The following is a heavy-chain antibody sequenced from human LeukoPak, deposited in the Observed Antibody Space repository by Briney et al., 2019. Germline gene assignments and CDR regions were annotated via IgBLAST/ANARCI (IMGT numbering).Heavy chain of an antibody. J-gene: IGHJ4*02. D-gene: IGHD2-2*01. V-gene: IGHV4-39*07. Sequence: SETLSLTCTVSGGSISSSTYYWGWIRQPPGKGLEWIGTIYYSGSTYYKPSLKSRVTISVDTSKNQFSLKLSSVTAADTAVYYCARGVVVPAAMVWWYFDYWGQGTLVTVSS. CDR3: ARGVVVPAAMVWWYFDY. CDR2: IYYSGST. CDR1: GGSISSSTYY.